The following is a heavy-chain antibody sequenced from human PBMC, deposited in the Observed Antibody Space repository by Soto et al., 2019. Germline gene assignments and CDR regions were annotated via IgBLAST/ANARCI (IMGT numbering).Heavy chain of an antibody. V-gene: IGHV3-30*18. CDR2: ISYDGSNN. D-gene: IGHD6-13*01. Sequence: GGSLRLSCAASGFTFSSYGMHWVRQAPGKGLKWVAVISYDGSNNYYADYVKGRFTISRDNSKNTLYLQMNSLRAEDTAVYYCAKSLWYSRAHVYYYGMDVWCQGTTVTVSS. CDR3: AKSLWYSRAHVYYYGMDV. J-gene: IGHJ6*02. CDR1: GFTFSSYG.